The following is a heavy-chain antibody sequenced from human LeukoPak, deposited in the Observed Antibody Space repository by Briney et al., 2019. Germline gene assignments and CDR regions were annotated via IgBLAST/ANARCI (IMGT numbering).Heavy chain of an antibody. Sequence: SETLSLTCTVSGGSISSYYWSWIRQPPGKGLEWIGYIYYSGSTNNNPSLKSRVTISVDKSKNQISLKLSSVTAADTAVYYCARGVSRGYSYGRYYMDVWGKGTTVTVSS. J-gene: IGHJ6*03. D-gene: IGHD5-18*01. CDR1: GGSISSYY. CDR3: ARGVSRGYSYGRYYMDV. CDR2: IYYSGST. V-gene: IGHV4-59*01.